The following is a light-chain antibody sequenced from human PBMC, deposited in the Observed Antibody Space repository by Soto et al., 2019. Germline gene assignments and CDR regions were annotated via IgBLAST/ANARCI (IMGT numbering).Light chain of an antibody. V-gene: IGLV2-8*01. CDR3: SSYAGSYTVV. J-gene: IGLJ2*01. CDR2: EVS. CDR1: SSDVGGYNY. Sequence: QSVLTQPPSASGSPGQSVTICCTGTSSDVGGYNYVSWYQQHPGKAPKLMIYEVSQRPSGVPDRFSGSKSGNTASLTVSGLQTEDEADYYCSSYAGSYTVVFGGGTKLTVL.